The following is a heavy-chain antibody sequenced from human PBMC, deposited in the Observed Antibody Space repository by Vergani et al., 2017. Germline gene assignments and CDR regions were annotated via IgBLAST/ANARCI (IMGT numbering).Heavy chain of an antibody. J-gene: IGHJ4*01. CDR1: GFRVTTYY. D-gene: IGHD2-21*01. V-gene: IGHV3-66*02. Sequence: VELLESGGGLAQPGGSLRVSCSASGFRVTTYYMSWVRQAPGKGLEWVSVIKSDGRTSYAESVRVRFTISRDTSRNAVYLQMNILRVEDTGVYYCTRSACCGITCYCHYFYLWGHGILVTVAS. CDR3: TRSACCGITCYCHYFYL. CDR2: IKSDGRT.